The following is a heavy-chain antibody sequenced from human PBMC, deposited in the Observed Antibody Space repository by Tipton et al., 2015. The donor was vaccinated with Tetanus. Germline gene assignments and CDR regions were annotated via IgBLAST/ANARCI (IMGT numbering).Heavy chain of an antibody. CDR3: ARDRGDYIYYGMDV. Sequence: QLVQSGAEVKKPGASVKVSCKASGFTFTSYYMHWVRQAPGQGLEWMGIINPSGGSTSYAQKFQGRVTMTRDTSISTAYMELRSLRSDDTAVYYCARDRGDYIYYGMDVWGPGTTVTVS. CDR2: INPSGGST. D-gene: IGHD3-22*01. CDR1: GFTFTSYY. J-gene: IGHJ6*02. V-gene: IGHV1-46*01.